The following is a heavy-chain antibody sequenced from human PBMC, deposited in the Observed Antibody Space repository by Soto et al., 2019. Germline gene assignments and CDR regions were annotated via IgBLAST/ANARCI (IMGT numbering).Heavy chain of an antibody. D-gene: IGHD5-12*01. V-gene: IGHV3-48*03. J-gene: IGHJ4*02. CDR3: ARDDSGWDY. CDR2: ISRGGGTI. CDR1: GFTFSSYE. Sequence: EVQLVESGGGLVQPGGSLRLSCAASGFTFSSYEMNWVRQAPGKGLEWVSYISRGGGTIYYVDSVKGRFTISRDNAKNSLYLQMNSLRAEDTAVYYCARDDSGWDYWGQGTLVTVSS.